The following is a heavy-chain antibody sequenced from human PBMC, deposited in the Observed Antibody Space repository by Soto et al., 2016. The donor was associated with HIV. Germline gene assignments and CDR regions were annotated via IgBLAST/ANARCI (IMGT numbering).Heavy chain of an antibody. Sequence: EVQLLESGGDFVQPGGSLRLSCAASGFTFKSYAMTWVRQAPGKGLEWVSGISSSDISTYYAVSVKGRFTISRDNSKNTLYLLMNSLRAEDSATYYCAKANSRMLMPGKCFDDWGQGTLVTVSS. CDR1: GFTFKSYA. D-gene: IGHD3-22*01. CDR3: AKANSRMLMPGKCFDD. J-gene: IGHJ4*02. V-gene: IGHV3-23*01. CDR2: ISSSDIST.